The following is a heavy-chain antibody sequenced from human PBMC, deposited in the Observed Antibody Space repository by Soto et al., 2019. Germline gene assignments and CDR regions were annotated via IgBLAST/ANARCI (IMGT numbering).Heavy chain of an antibody. CDR1: GFSCRSYW. J-gene: IGHJ6*02. D-gene: IGHD2-15*01. CDR3: ARVGGYQYGGMDV. V-gene: IGHV3-7*01. Sequence: RWSLRLSCAASGFSCRSYWMNWCRQAPGKGLEWVANIKQDGNEKYYVDSVKGRFTISRDNAKNSLYLQMNSLRAEDTAVYYCARVGGYQYGGMDVWGQGTTVTVSS. CDR2: IKQDGNEK.